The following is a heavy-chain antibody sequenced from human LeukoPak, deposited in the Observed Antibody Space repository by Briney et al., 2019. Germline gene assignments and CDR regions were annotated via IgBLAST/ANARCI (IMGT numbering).Heavy chain of an antibody. CDR1: GFTVSSNY. CDR3: AKDGSSGWPTRMDV. V-gene: IGHV3-66*01. D-gene: IGHD6-19*01. J-gene: IGHJ6*02. Sequence: PGGSLRLSCAASGFTVSSNYMSWVRQAPGKGLEWVSVIYSGGSTYYADSVKGRFTISRDNSKNTLYLQMNSLRAEDTAVYYCAKDGSSGWPTRMDVWGQGTTVAVSS. CDR2: IYSGGST.